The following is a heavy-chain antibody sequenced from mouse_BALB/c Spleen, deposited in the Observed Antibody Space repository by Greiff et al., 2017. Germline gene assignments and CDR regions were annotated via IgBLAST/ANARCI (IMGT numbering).Heavy chain of an antibody. J-gene: IGHJ4*01. CDR3: ARMENLPYYYAMDY. D-gene: IGHD5-5*01. CDR1: GFTFSSYT. Sequence: EVMLVESGGGLVQPGGSLKLSCAASGFTFSSYTMSWVRQTPEKRLEWVAYISNGGGSTYYPDTVKGRFTISRDNAKNTLYLQMSSLKSEDTAMYYCARMENLPYYYAMDYWGQGTSVTVSS. V-gene: IGHV5-12-2*01. CDR2: ISNGGGST.